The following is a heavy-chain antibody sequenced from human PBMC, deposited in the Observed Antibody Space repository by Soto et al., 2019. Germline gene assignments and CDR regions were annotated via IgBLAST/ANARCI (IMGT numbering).Heavy chain of an antibody. V-gene: IGHV4-59*01. CDR2: IYYSGST. CDR3: ARGGSSWYNWFDP. J-gene: IGHJ5*02. CDR1: GGSISSYY. D-gene: IGHD6-13*01. Sequence: SETLSLTCTVSGGSISSYYWSWVRQPPGKGLEWIGYIYYSGSTNYNPSLKSRVTISVDTSKNQFSLKLSSVTAADTAVYYCARGGSSWYNWFDPWGQGTLVTVSS.